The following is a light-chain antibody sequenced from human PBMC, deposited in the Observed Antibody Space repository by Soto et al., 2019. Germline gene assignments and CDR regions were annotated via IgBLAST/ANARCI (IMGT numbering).Light chain of an antibody. CDR2: VAS. V-gene: IGKV1-6*01. CDR1: QGIRND. Sequence: TLYISFLSASLEDRVTITCRASQGIRNDLGWYQQKPGKAPKLLIYVASSFQSGVPSRFSGSGSCTDFPLTISRLQLEDFATYYWLQGYKCPLAYGVGTRVEIK. CDR3: LQGYKCPLA. J-gene: IGKJ4*01.